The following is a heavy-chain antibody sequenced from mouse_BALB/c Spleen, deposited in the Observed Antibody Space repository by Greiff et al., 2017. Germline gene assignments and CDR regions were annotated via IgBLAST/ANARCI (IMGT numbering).Heavy chain of an antibody. CDR1: GFTFSSYT. CDR3: TRDHYDGGSWFAY. Sequence: EVKLVESGGGLVKPGGSLKLSCAASGFTFSSYTMSWVRQTPEKRLEWVATISSGGSYPYYPDSVKGRFPISRDNAKNTLYLQMSSLKSEDTAMYYCTRDHYDGGSWFAYWGQGTLVTVSA. V-gene: IGHV5-6-4*01. D-gene: IGHD2-3*01. CDR2: ISSGGSYP. J-gene: IGHJ3*01.